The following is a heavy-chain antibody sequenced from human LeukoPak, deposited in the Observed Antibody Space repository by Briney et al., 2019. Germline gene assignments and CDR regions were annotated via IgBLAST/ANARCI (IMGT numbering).Heavy chain of an antibody. J-gene: IGHJ5*02. D-gene: IGHD2-15*01. CDR3: AKCSGGNCYHSDDH. CDR1: GFTFSAYS. Sequence: GGSLRLSCAASGFTFSAYSMNWVRQAPGKGLEWVSSISSGSCYIYYADSVKGRFTISRDNAKDSLYLQMNSLRAEDTAVYYCAKCSGGNCYHSDDHWGQGTLVTVSP. V-gene: IGHV3-21*01. CDR2: ISSGSCYI.